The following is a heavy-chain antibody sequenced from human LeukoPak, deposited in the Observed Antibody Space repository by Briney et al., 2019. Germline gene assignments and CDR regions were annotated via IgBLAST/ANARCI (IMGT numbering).Heavy chain of an antibody. CDR2: IYSTGIT. CDR3: ARPQSGLGWFDP. Sequence: SETLSLTCTVSGGSINTYYWSWIRQPAGKGLEWIGRIYSTGITTYNPSLKGRVTMSVDTSKNQFSLKLSSVTAADTAVYYCARPQSGLGWFDPWGQGILVTVSS. V-gene: IGHV4-4*07. J-gene: IGHJ5*02. CDR1: GGSINTYY.